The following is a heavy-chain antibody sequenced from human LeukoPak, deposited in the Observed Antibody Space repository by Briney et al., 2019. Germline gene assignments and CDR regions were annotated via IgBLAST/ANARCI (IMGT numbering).Heavy chain of an antibody. CDR2: INPNGGAT. V-gene: IGHV1-2*02. D-gene: IGHD4/OR15-4a*01. Sequence: ASVKVSCKASGYTFTGYYLFWVRQAPGQGLEWMGWINPNGGATKYAQKFQGRVTLTRDTSIRTTYMELSSLRSDDTAVYYCARDERYSYGDNHYPDLGFWGQGTPVTVSS. J-gene: IGHJ4*02. CDR1: GYTFTGYY. CDR3: ARDERYSYGDNHYPDLGF.